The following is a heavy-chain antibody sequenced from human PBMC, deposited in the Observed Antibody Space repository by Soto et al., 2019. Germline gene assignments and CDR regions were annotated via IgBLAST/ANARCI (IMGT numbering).Heavy chain of an antibody. V-gene: IGHV3-23*01. J-gene: IGHJ6*02. CDR1: GFTFSTYA. Sequence: EVQLLESGGGLVQPGGSLRLYCVASGFTFSTYAMSWVRQAPREGLEWVSVVSGSGGTTYDADSVKGRFTISRDNSKNTLYLQMNSLRAEDSATYYCARYCSPTSCTICYGMDVWVQGTTVTVSS. CDR2: VSGSGGTT. D-gene: IGHD2-2*01. CDR3: ARYCSPTSCTICYGMDV.